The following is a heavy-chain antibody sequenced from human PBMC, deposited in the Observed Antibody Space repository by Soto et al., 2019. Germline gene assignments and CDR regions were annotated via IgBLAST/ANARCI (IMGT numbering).Heavy chain of an antibody. CDR2: ISYDGSNK. CDR1: GFTFSSYG. CDR3: AKDSEKDIVLVVAASPTDY. D-gene: IGHD2-15*01. Sequence: QVQLVESGGGVVQPGRSLRLSYAASGFTFSSYGMHWVRQAPDKGLEWVAVISYDGSNKYYADSVKGRFTISRDNSKNTLYLQMNSLRAEDTAVYYCAKDSEKDIVLVVAASPTDYWGQGTLVTVSS. V-gene: IGHV3-30*18. J-gene: IGHJ4*02.